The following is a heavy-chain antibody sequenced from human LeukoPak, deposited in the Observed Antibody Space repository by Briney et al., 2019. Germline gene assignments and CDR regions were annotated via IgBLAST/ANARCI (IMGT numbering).Heavy chain of an antibody. CDR3: ARGTRNWGLFDY. V-gene: IGHV1-46*01. CDR2: INPSGGST. CDR1: GYTFTSYY. D-gene: IGHD7-27*01. Sequence: GSVKVSCKASGYTFTSYYMHWVRQAPGQGHEWMGIINPSGGSTSYAQKFQGRVTMTRDTSTSTVYMELSSLRSEDTAVYYCARGTRNWGLFDYWGQGTLVTVSS. J-gene: IGHJ4*02.